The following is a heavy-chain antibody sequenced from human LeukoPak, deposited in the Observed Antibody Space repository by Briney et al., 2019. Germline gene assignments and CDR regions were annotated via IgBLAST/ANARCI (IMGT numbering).Heavy chain of an antibody. CDR2: IAYDGSNK. V-gene: IGHV3-30*04. CDR3: ARDSRSRPLFHSNWFDP. CDR1: GFTFSSYA. J-gene: IGHJ5*02. D-gene: IGHD2/OR15-2a*01. Sequence: PGGSLRLSCAASGFTFSSYAMHWIRQAPGKGLEWVAVIAYDGSNKYYADSVKGRFTISRDNSKNTLYLQMNSLRAENTAVYYCARDSRSRPLFHSNWFDPWGQGIQVTVSS.